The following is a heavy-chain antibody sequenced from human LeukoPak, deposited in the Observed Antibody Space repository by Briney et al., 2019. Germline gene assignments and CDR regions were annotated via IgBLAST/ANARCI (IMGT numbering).Heavy chain of an antibody. D-gene: IGHD1-26*01. CDR1: GYTFTGYY. V-gene: IGHV1-2*02. CDR2: INPNSGGT. J-gene: IGHJ3*02. Sequence: ASVKVSCKASGYTFTGYYMHWVRQAPGQGLEWMGWINPNSGGTDYAQKFQGRVTMTRDTSISTAYMELSRLRSDDTTVYYCAVLLSGSFDAFDIWGQGTMVTVSS. CDR3: AVLLSGSFDAFDI.